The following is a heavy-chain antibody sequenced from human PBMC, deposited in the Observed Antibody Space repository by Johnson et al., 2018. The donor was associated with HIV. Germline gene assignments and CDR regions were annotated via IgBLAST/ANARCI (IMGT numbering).Heavy chain of an antibody. D-gene: IGHD2-21*01. Sequence: RPGGSLRLSCAASGLTFDDYGMSWVRQAPGKGLEWVSGISWNGGSTGYADSVKGRFSISRDNAKKSMYLQMNSLRAEDTAVYYCARVSMLFIAADAFDIWGQGTMVTVSS. CDR3: ARVSMLFIAADAFDI. CDR2: ISWNGGST. V-gene: IGHV3-20*04. J-gene: IGHJ3*02. CDR1: GLTFDDYG.